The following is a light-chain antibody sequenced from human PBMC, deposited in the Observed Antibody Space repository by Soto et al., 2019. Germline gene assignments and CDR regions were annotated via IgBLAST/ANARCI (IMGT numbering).Light chain of an antibody. J-gene: IGLJ3*02. CDR2: ANI. V-gene: IGLV1-40*01. CDR1: SSNIGAGYD. Sequence: QSVLTQPPSVSGAPGQRVTSSCTGSSSNIGAGYDVHWYQQLPGTTPKLLIYANINRPSGVPDRFSGSKSGTSASLANTGLQAEDEADYYCQSYDSSLSGWVFGGGTKLTVL. CDR3: QSYDSSLSGWV.